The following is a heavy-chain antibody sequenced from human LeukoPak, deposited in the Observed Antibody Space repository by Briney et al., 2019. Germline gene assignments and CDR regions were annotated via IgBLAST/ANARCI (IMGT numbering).Heavy chain of an antibody. CDR2: LYAGGSA. Sequence: PGGSLRLSCAASGFTFSSYSMNWVRQTPGKGLEWVSVLYAGGSAYYADSVKGRFTISRDTSKNVVYLQMNSLRGEDTAMYYCARDGQWLRLRGAFDIWGQGTTVTVSS. J-gene: IGHJ3*02. CDR1: GFTFSSYS. D-gene: IGHD5-12*01. CDR3: ARDGQWLRLRGAFDI. V-gene: IGHV3-66*01.